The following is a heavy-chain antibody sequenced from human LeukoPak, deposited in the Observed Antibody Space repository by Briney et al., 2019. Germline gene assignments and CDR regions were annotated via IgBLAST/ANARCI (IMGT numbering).Heavy chain of an antibody. CDR3: ARDLRSSGYYAFDY. V-gene: IGHV3-21*01. CDR2: ISSSSSYI. CDR1: GFIFSSYS. Sequence: GRSLRLSRAASGFIFSSYSMNWVRQAPGKGLEWVSSISSSSSYIYYADSVKGRFTISRDNAKNSLYLQMNSLRAEDTAVYYCARDLRSSGYYAFDYWGQGILVTVSS. J-gene: IGHJ4*02. D-gene: IGHD3-22*01.